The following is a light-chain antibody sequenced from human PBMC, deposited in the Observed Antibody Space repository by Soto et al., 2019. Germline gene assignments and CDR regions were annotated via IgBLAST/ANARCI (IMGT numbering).Light chain of an antibody. CDR3: AAWEDSLSGWV. CDR2: RNN. J-gene: IGLJ3*02. Sequence: QSVLTQPPSASGTPGQRVTISCSGSSSNIGSNYVYWYQQLPGTAPKLLIYRNNQRPSGVPDRFSGSKSGTSASLAISGLRSEHEADYYCAAWEDSLSGWVFGGGTKLTVL. V-gene: IGLV1-47*01. CDR1: SSNIGSNY.